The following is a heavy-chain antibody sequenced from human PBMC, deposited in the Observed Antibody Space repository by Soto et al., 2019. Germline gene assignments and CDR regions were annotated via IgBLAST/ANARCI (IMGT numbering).Heavy chain of an antibody. CDR3: ARDVEMATIRTFDY. CDR1: GGTLSSYA. CDR2: IIPIFGTA. Sequence: SVKVSCKASGGTLSSYAISWVRQAPGQGLEWMGGIIPIFGTANYAQKFQGRVTITADESTSTAYMELSSLRSEDTAVYYCARDVEMATIRTFDYWGQGTLVTVSS. D-gene: IGHD5-12*01. J-gene: IGHJ4*02. V-gene: IGHV1-69*13.